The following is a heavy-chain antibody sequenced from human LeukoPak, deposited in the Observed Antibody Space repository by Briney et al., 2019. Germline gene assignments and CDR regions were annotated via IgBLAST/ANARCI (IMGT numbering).Heavy chain of an antibody. J-gene: IGHJ4*02. CDR1: GFTFSSYW. CDR3: AKARAGDITAAFNY. Sequence: GGSLRLPCAASGFTFSSYWMHWVRQAPGKGLVWVSRINSDGSSTSYADSVKGRFTISRDNSENTLNLQMNSLRAEDTAIYYCAKARAGDITAAFNYWGQGTLVTVSS. D-gene: IGHD6-13*01. V-gene: IGHV3-74*01. CDR2: INSDGSST.